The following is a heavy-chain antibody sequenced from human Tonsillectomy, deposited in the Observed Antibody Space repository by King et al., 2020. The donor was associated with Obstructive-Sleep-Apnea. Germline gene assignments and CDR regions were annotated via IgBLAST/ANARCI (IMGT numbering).Heavy chain of an antibody. V-gene: IGHV1-46*03. CDR1: GYTFTNYY. CDR3: ARGVCRSTYCFIPYYFDY. Sequence: QLVQSGAEVKKPGASVKVSCKASGYTFTNYYMHWVRQAPGQGLEWMGIIDPSGGTTSYAQKFQGRVTMTSDTSTSTVYMELSSLRSEDTAFYYCARGVCRSTYCFIPYYFDYWGQGTLVTVSS. J-gene: IGHJ4*02. D-gene: IGHD2-2*01. CDR2: IDPSGGTT.